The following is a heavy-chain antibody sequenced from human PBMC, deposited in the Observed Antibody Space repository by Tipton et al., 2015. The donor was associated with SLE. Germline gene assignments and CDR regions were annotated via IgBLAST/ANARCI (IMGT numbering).Heavy chain of an antibody. J-gene: IGHJ4*02. CDR1: GGSITNHY. CDR3: AMPSSDSSSSPFDF. CDR2: IHYSGTT. D-gene: IGHD6-6*01. V-gene: IGHV4-59*11. Sequence: TLSLTCTVSGGSITNHYWNWIRQPPGKGLEWIGYIHYSGTTHDNPSLKSRVTISVDTSNNQFSLRMTSVTAADTAVYYCAMPSSDSSSSPFDFWGQGALVTVSS.